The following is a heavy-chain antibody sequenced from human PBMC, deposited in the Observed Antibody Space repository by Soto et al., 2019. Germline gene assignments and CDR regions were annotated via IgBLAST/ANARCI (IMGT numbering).Heavy chain of an antibody. CDR3: AREVRDTAVADFDY. V-gene: IGHV3-48*02. Sequence: EVQLVESGGGLVQPGGSLRLSCAASGFTFSSYSMNWVRQAPGKGLEWLSYISSSISTMHYADSVKGRFTISRDNAKHSLDLQINSLRDEDTAVYYCAREVRDTAVADFDYWGQGTLVTVSS. CDR1: GFTFSSYS. CDR2: ISSSISTM. D-gene: IGHD5-18*01. J-gene: IGHJ4*02.